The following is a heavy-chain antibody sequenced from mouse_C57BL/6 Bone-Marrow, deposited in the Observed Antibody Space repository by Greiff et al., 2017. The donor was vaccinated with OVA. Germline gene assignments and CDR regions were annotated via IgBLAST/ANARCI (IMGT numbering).Heavy chain of an antibody. CDR2: ISPRSGNT. CDR1: GYTFTSYG. J-gene: IGHJ4*01. V-gene: IGHV1-81*01. CDR3: AKGLRRYYAMDY. Sequence: QVQLKESGAELARPGASVKLSCKASGYTFTSYGISWVKQRTGQGLEWIGEISPRSGNTYYNEQFKGKATLTAAKSSSTAYMELRSLTSEDSAVYFCAKGLRRYYAMDYWGQGTSVTVSS. D-gene: IGHD1-2*01.